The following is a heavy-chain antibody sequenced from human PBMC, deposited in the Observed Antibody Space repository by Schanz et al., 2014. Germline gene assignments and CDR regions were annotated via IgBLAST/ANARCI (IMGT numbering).Heavy chain of an antibody. J-gene: IGHJ4*02. CDR2: ISGSGVIT. D-gene: IGHD3-16*02. V-gene: IGHV3-23*04. Sequence: EVQLVESGGGLVQPGGSLRLSCATSGFTFSTYAMSWVRQAPGKGLEWVSGISGSGVITYYEDSVKGRFTISRDNSKNTLYLQMNSLRDEDTAIYYCAKYRYSVFDFDYWGQGTLVTVSS. CDR1: GFTFSTYA. CDR3: AKYRYSVFDFDY.